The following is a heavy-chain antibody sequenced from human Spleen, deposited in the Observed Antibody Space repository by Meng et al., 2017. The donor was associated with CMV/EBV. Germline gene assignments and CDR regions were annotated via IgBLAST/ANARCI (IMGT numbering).Heavy chain of an antibody. J-gene: IGHJ4*02. Sequence: SGFTFSCYALHWVRQAPGKGLDWVAVISSDGTNKFYADSVKGRFTISRDNSRNTLYLQMFNLRAEDTAVYYCASLQSVPAASDYFDHWGQGTLVTVSS. CDR1: GFTFSCYA. V-gene: IGHV3-30-3*01. CDR3: ASLQSVPAASDYFDH. CDR2: ISSDGTNK. D-gene: IGHD2-2*01.